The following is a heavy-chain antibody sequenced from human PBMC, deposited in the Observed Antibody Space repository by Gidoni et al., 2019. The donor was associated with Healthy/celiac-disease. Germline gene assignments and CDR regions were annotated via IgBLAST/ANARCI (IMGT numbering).Heavy chain of an antibody. CDR1: GFSFSRYG. V-gene: IGHV3-23*01. J-gene: IGHJ6*02. CDR2: IRGSGDIT. D-gene: IGHD3-3*01. Sequence: EVQLLESGGGLVQPGGSLRLSCAASGFSFSRYGMTWVRQVPGKGPEWVSGIRGSGDITYYVDSAKGRFTISKDNSKNTLYLQMNSLRAEDTAVYYCVKVSDLGVVMHSGMDVWGQGTTVSVSS. CDR3: VKVSDLGVVMHSGMDV.